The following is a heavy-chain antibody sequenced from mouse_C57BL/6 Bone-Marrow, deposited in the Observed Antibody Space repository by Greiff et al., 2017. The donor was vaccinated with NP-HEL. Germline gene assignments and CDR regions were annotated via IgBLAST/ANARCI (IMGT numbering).Heavy chain of an antibody. V-gene: IGHV5-16*01. Sequence: EVMLVESEGGLVQPGSSMKLSCTASGFTFSDYYMAWVRQVPEKGLEWVANINYDGSSTYYLDSLKSRFIISRDNAKNILYLQMSSLKSEDTATYYCARGSSQGYWYFDVWGTGTTVTVSS. CDR2: INYDGSST. J-gene: IGHJ1*03. CDR3: ARGSSQGYWYFDV. D-gene: IGHD1-1*01. CDR1: GFTFSDYY.